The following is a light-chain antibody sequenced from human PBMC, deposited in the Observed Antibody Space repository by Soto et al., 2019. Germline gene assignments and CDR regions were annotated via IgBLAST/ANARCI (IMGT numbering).Light chain of an antibody. CDR2: AAS. J-gene: IGKJ1*01. Sequence: AIRMTQSPSSLSASTGDRVTITCRASQGISSYLAWYQQKPGKALKLLIYAASTLQSGVPSRFSGSGSGTDFTLTISCLQSEDFATYYCQQYYSYPRTFGQGTKVDIK. CDR3: QQYYSYPRT. V-gene: IGKV1-8*01. CDR1: QGISSY.